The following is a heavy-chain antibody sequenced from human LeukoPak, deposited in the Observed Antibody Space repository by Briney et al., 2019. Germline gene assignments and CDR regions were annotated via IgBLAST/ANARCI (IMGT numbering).Heavy chain of an antibody. CDR3: ARQGPGQDIVVVPAAKGHYYYMDV. V-gene: IGHV4-34*01. CDR1: GGSFSGYY. CDR2: INHSGST. Sequence: SSETLSLTCAVYGGSFSGYYWSWIRQPPGKGLEWIGEINHSGSTNYNPSLKSRVTISVDTSKNQFSLKLSSVTAADTAVYYCARQGPGQDIVVVPAAKGHYYYMDVWGKGTTVTVSS. D-gene: IGHD2-2*01. J-gene: IGHJ6*03.